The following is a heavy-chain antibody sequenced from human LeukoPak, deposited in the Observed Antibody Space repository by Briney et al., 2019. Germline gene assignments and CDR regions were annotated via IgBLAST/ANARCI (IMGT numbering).Heavy chain of an antibody. J-gene: IGHJ4*02. CDR3: ARTNGRNWGTHFDH. Sequence: GRSLRLSCAAPGCTLDSYGRHWVGHDPGKGVEGVWGVKWDRGMKAYAASVKGRFTITRDNAKNSMYLEMNSLRADAMGLYYCARTNGRNWGTHFDHWGQGTLVTVSS. CDR2: VKWDRGMK. V-gene: IGHV3-9*03. CDR1: GCTLDSYG. D-gene: IGHD7-27*01.